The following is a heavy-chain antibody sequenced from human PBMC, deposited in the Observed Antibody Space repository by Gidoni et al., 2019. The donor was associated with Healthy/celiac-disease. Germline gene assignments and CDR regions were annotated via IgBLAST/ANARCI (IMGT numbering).Heavy chain of an antibody. CDR2: IKSKTDGGTT. D-gene: IGHD3-10*01. J-gene: IGHJ6*02. CDR3: TTYGFSVLLWFGEYGMDV. V-gene: IGHV3-15*01. Sequence: EVQLVESGGGLVKPGGSLRLSCAASGFTFSNAWMSWVRQAPGKGLEWFGRIKSKTDGGTTDYAAPVKGRFTISRDDSKNTLYLQMNSLKTEDTAVYYCTTYGFSVLLWFGEYGMDVWGQGTTVTVSS. CDR1: GFTFSNAW.